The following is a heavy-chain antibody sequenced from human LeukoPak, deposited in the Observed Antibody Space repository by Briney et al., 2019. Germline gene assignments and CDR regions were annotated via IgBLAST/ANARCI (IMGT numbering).Heavy chain of an antibody. Sequence: QAGGSLRLSCAASGFTFSSYDMHWVRQAPGKGLEWVALISYDGSNEYCADSVKGRFTISRDNSKNTVYLQMNSLTTEDTAVYYCARGEVTYVGYFDLWGRGTLVTVSS. V-gene: IGHV3-30*03. CDR3: ARGEVTYVGYFDL. J-gene: IGHJ2*01. CDR1: GFTFSSYD. D-gene: IGHD3-16*01. CDR2: ISYDGSNE.